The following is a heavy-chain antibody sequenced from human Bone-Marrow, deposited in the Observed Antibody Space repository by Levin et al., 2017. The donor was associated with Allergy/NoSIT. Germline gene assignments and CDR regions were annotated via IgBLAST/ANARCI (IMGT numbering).Heavy chain of an antibody. CDR2: ISTGGETP. Sequence: PGGSLRLSCAASGFDFSSYAMNWVRQAPGQGLEWVSGISTGGETPYYAYSVKGRFAISRNNSKNTLLLQMNSLTPDDTAAYFCAKDSWRGRRISPFDSWGQGTLVTVSS. D-gene: IGHD2-15*01. CDR1: GFDFSSYA. CDR3: AKDSWRGRRISPFDS. J-gene: IGHJ4*02. V-gene: IGHV3-23*01.